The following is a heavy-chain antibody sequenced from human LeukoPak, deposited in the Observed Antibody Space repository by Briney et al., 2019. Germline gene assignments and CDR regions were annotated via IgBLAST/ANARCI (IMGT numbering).Heavy chain of an antibody. CDR1: GDSVSSRSYY. CDR2: IYYSGN. J-gene: IGHJ5*02. CDR3: ARSGCRSSSCYWFDP. Sequence: SETLSLTCTVSGDSVSSRSYYWGWIRQPPGKGLEWIGNIYYSGNYYNPSLKSRVTISVDTSKNQFSLKLTSVTAADTAVYYCARSGCRSSSCYWFDPWGQGTLVTVSS. D-gene: IGHD2-2*01. V-gene: IGHV4-39*07.